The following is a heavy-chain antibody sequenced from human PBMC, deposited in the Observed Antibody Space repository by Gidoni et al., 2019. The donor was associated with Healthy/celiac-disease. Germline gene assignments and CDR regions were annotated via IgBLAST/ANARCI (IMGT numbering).Heavy chain of an antibody. CDR2: IIPTLGIA. V-gene: IGHV1-69*08. Sequence: QVQLVQSGAEVKKPGSSVTVSCKASGGPFRSYTISWVRQAPGQGLEWMGRIIPTLGIANYAQKFQGRVTITADKSTSTAYMELSSLRSEDTAVYYSARDRRPCSSTSCHPLWWDAFDIWGQGTMVTVSS. J-gene: IGHJ3*02. CDR3: ARDRRPCSSTSCHPLWWDAFDI. CDR1: GGPFRSYT. D-gene: IGHD2-2*01.